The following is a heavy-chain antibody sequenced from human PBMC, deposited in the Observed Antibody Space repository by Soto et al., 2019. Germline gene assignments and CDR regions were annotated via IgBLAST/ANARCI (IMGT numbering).Heavy chain of an antibody. Sequence: SETLSLTCTVSGGSISSYHWSWIRQPPGKGLEWIGYIYYSGSTNYNPSLKSRVTISVDTSKNQFSLKLTSVTAADTAVYYCARGGETYYDFWSGFSPIDYWGQGALVTVSS. CDR3: ARGGETYYDFWSGFSPIDY. CDR1: GGSISSYH. J-gene: IGHJ4*02. CDR2: IYYSGST. V-gene: IGHV4-59*01. D-gene: IGHD3-3*01.